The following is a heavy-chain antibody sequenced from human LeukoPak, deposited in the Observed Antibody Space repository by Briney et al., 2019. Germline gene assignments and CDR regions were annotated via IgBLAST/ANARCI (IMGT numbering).Heavy chain of an antibody. J-gene: IGHJ6*03. CDR1: GGSISSSSHY. D-gene: IGHD3-22*01. V-gene: IGHV4-39*07. CDR3: ARVSYYDGSGYYYYYMDV. CDR2: MYYSGST. Sequence: PSETLSLTCTVSGGSISSSSHYWGWIRQPPGKGLEWIGSMYYSGSTYYNPSLKSRVTISVDTSKNLISLKLSSVTAADTAVYYCARVSYYDGSGYYYYYMDVWGKGTTVTISS.